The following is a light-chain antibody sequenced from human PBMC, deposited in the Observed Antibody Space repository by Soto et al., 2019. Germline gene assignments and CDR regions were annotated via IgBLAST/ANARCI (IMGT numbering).Light chain of an antibody. V-gene: IGKV3-15*01. CDR2: GAS. CDR1: QTISSN. Sequence: DILMTQSPATLSVSPGEGATLSCRASQTISSNLAWYQQKPGQVPRLLMYGASTRATGIPARFSGSGSGTEFTLTISSLQSEDFVVYYCQQYNNWPLTFGQGTKVEIK. J-gene: IGKJ1*01. CDR3: QQYNNWPLT.